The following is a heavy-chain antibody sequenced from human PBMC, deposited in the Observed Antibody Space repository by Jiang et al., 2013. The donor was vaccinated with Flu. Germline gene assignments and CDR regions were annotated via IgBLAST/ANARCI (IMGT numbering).Heavy chain of an antibody. V-gene: IGHV1-69*01. J-gene: IGHJ6*02. CDR2: VIPXFGTA. Sequence: LEWMEGVIPXFGTANYAQKFQGRVTITADESTSTAYMELSSLRSEDTAVYYCAGVTSSGSSHTSYYYYGMDVWGQGTTVTVSS. CDR3: AGVTSSGSSHTSYYYYGMDV. D-gene: IGHD1-26*01.